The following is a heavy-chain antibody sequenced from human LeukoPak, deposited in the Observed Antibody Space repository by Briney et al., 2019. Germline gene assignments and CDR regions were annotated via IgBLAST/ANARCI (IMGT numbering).Heavy chain of an antibody. V-gene: IGHV3-23*01. CDR1: GFTFSSYA. Sequence: GGSLRLSCAASGFTFSSYAMSWVRQAPGKGLEWVSAISGSGGSTYYADSVKGRFTISRDNTKNTLYLQMNSLRAEDTAVYYCAKDRTTYYDFWSGYYSGGFDYWGQGTLVTVSS. J-gene: IGHJ4*02. D-gene: IGHD3-3*01. CDR3: AKDRTTYYDFWSGYYSGGFDY. CDR2: ISGSGGST.